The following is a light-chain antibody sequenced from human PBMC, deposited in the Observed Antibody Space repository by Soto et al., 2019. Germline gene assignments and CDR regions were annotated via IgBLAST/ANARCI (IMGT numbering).Light chain of an antibody. CDR2: GAS. CDR1: QSVSSSY. CDR3: QQYRSSPLLT. J-gene: IGKJ4*01. V-gene: IGKV3-20*01. Sequence: EIVLTQSPGTLSLSPGERATLSCRASQSVSSSYLAWYQQKPGQAPRLLIYGASSRATVIPDRFSGGGSGTDFTLTISRLEPEDFAVYYCQQYRSSPLLTFGGGTKVEIK.